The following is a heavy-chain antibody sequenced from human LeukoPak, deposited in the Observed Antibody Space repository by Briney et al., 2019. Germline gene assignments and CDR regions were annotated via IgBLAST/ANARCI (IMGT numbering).Heavy chain of an antibody. D-gene: IGHD1-26*01. CDR1: GGSISSGGYY. CDR3: ARGRWELPY. V-gene: IGHV4-61*08. J-gene: IGHJ4*02. Sequence: PSETLSLTCTVSGGSISSGGYYWSWIRQHPGKGLEWIGYIYYSGSTNYNPSLKSRVTILVDTSKNQISLKLSSVTAADTAVYYCARGRWELPYWGQGTLVTVS. CDR2: IYYSGST.